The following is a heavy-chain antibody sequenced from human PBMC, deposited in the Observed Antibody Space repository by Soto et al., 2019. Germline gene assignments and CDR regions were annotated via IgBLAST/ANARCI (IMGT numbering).Heavy chain of an antibody. CDR1: GGSFSGYY. Sequence: SETLFRTCSVYGGSFSGYYWSFICHSPGKGLEWIGEINHSGSTNYNPSLNSRVTISVDTAKNQFSLKLSSVTAADTAVYYCARTARPYGMDVWGQGTTVTGSS. J-gene: IGHJ6*02. CDR2: INHSGST. CDR3: ARTARPYGMDV. V-gene: IGHV4-34*01.